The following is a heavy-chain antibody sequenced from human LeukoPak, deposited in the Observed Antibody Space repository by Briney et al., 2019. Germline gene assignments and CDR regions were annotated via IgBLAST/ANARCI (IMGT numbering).Heavy chain of an antibody. J-gene: IGHJ4*02. CDR3: ARDPPADD. D-gene: IGHD2-2*01. CDR2: IYYKGNT. V-gene: IGHV4-39*07. Sequence: SETLSLTCTVSGGSLSSRSYFWGWIRQPPGKGLEWIGSIYYKGNTYFNPSLKSRVTISEDTSKNQFSLKLNSLTAADTAVYYCARDPPADDWGQGTLVTVSS. CDR1: GGSLSSRSYF.